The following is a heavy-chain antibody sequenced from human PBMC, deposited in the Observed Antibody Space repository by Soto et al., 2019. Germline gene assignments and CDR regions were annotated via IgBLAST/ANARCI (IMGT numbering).Heavy chain of an antibody. V-gene: IGHV4-4*07. CDR1: GGSINTFY. J-gene: IGHJ4*02. Sequence: SETLSLTCTVSGGSINTFYWSWVRQPAGKGLEWIGRIFSSGSTSFNPSLESRVAMSVDTSKNHFSLNLSSVTAADMAVYYCAREGPYSAYNFAHGIQLWSFDFWGQGALVTISS. CDR2: IFSSGST. D-gene: IGHD5-12*01. CDR3: AREGPYSAYNFAHGIQLWSFDF.